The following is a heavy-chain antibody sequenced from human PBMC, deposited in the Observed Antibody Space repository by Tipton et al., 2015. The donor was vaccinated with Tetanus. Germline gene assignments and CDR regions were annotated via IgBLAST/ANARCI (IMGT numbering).Heavy chain of an antibody. Sequence: SLRLSCAASGFIFSSYGIHWVRQAPGKGLEWVAVSWYDGTDKYYADSVKGRFTISRDNSKNTLYLQMNSFRAEDTAVYYCAREADCSGGSCFSGDFDNWGQGAQVTVSS. CDR1: GFIFSSYG. CDR2: SWYDGTDK. D-gene: IGHD2-15*01. V-gene: IGHV3-33*01. J-gene: IGHJ4*02. CDR3: AREADCSGGSCFSGDFDN.